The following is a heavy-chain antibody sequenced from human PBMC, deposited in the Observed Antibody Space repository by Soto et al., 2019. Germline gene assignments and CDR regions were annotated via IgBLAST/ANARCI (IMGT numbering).Heavy chain of an antibody. V-gene: IGHV3-11*04. CDR1: GFTFSDYY. CDR2: ISSSGNII. D-gene: IGHD4-17*01. J-gene: IGHJ5*01. CDR3: AKEGDYGDYAGENWFDS. Sequence: QVQLVESGGGLVKTGGSLRIVCEASGFTFSDYYMSWVRQAPGKGLEWVSYISSSGNIIYYADSVKGRFTISRDNSKNTVYLQMNSLTAEDTAVYYCAKEGDYGDYAGENWFDSWGQGSLVTVSS.